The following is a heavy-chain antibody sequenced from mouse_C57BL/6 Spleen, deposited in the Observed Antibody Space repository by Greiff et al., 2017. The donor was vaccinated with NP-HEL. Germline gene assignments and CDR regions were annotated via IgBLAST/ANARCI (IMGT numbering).Heavy chain of an antibody. CDR3: ARKGAYSNYGYSDV. Sequence: VQLQQSGAELVKPGASVKISCKASGYTFTDYYINWVKQRPGQGLEWIGKIGPGSGSTYYNEKFKGKATLTADKSSSTDHMQLSSLTSEDSAVYFCARKGAYSNYGYSDVWGTGTTVTVSS. J-gene: IGHJ1*03. CDR2: IGPGSGST. CDR1: GYTFTDYY. D-gene: IGHD2-5*01. V-gene: IGHV1-77*01.